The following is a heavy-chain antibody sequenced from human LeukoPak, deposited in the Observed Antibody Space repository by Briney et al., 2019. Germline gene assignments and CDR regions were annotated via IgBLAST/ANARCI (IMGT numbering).Heavy chain of an antibody. J-gene: IGHJ4*02. Sequence: ASVKVSCKASGYTFTGYYMHWVRQAPGQGLEWMGWINPNSGGTNYAQKFQGRVTMTRDTSISTAYMELSRLRSDDTAVYYCARLIAAAVGDSDYWGQGTLVTVSS. CDR1: GYTFTGYY. V-gene: IGHV1-2*02. CDR3: ARLIAAAVGDSDY. CDR2: INPNSGGT. D-gene: IGHD6-13*01.